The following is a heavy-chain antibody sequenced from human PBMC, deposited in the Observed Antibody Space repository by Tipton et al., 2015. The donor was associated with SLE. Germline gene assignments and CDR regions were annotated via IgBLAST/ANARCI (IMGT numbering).Heavy chain of an antibody. Sequence: SLRLSCAASGFTFSSYAMHWVRQAPGKGLEYVSAISSNGYSIYYANSVKGRFTISRDNSKNTLYLQMDSLRAEDMAVYYCARDGPQRELLRHHYWGQVTLSTVSS. CDR2: ISSNGYSI. D-gene: IGHD1-26*01. V-gene: IGHV3-64*01. CDR1: GFTFSSYA. CDR3: ARDGPQRELLRHHY. J-gene: IGHJ4*02.